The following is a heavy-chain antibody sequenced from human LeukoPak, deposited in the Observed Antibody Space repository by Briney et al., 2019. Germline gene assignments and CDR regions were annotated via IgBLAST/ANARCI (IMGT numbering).Heavy chain of an antibody. CDR1: GFTFSSYW. D-gene: IGHD5-12*01. CDR2: IKQDGSEK. Sequence: PGGSLRLSCAASGFTFSSYWMSWVRQAPGKGLEWVANIKQDGSEKYYVDSVKGRFTISRDNAKNSLYLQMNSLRAEDTAVYYCARDVSPRVARLDYWGQGTLVTVSP. J-gene: IGHJ4*02. V-gene: IGHV3-7*01. CDR3: ARDVSPRVARLDY.